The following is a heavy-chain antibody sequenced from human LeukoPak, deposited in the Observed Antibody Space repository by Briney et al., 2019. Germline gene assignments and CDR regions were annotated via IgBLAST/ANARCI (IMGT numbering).Heavy chain of an antibody. J-gene: IGHJ4*02. CDR2: IYYSGST. CDR1: GGSISNYY. D-gene: IGHD6-6*01. CDR3: GIAARPDYFDY. Sequence: PSETLSLTCTVSGGSISNYYWSWIRQPPGKGLEWIGYIYYSGSTNYNPSLKSRVTISVDTSKNKFSLKLSSVTAADTAVYYCGIAARPDYFDYWGQGTLVTVSS. V-gene: IGHV4-59*01.